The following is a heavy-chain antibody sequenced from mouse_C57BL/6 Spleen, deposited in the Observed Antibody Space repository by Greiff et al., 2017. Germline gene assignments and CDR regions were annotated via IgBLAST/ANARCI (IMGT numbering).Heavy chain of an antibody. Sequence: EVQLQQSGPELVKPGASVKIPCTASGYTFTDYNMDWVKQSHGKSLEWIGDINPNNGGTIYNQKFKGKATLTVDKSSSTAYMELRSLTSEDTAVYYCARSILRRGYAMDYWGQGTSVTVSS. CDR3: ARSILRRGYAMDY. CDR1: GYTFTDYN. V-gene: IGHV1-18*01. D-gene: IGHD1-1*01. CDR2: INPNNGGT. J-gene: IGHJ4*01.